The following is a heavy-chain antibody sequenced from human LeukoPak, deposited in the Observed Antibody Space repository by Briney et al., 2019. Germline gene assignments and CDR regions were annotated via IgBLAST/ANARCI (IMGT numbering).Heavy chain of an antibody. CDR3: AKTLIAGYSSGWYDFDY. CDR1: GFTFSSYA. D-gene: IGHD6-19*01. Sequence: PGGSLRLSCAASGFTFSSYAMHWVRQAPGKGLEWVAVISYDGSNKYYADSVKGRFTISRDNSKNTLYLQMNSLRAEDTAVYYCAKTLIAGYSSGWYDFDYWGQGTLVTVSS. V-gene: IGHV3-30*01. J-gene: IGHJ4*02. CDR2: ISYDGSNK.